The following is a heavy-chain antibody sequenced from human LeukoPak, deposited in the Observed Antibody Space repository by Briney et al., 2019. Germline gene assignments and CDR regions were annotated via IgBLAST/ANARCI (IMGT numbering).Heavy chain of an antibody. D-gene: IGHD6-13*01. CDR1: GFTFSSYA. CDR2: INSDGSST. CDR3: ARNASHSSSWYDGGY. V-gene: IGHV3-74*01. J-gene: IGHJ4*02. Sequence: GGSLRLSCAASGFTFSSYAMSWVRQAPGKGLVWVSRINSDGSSTSYADSVKGRFTISRDNAKNTLYLQMNSLRAEDTGVYYCARNASHSSSWYDGGYWGQGTLVTVSS.